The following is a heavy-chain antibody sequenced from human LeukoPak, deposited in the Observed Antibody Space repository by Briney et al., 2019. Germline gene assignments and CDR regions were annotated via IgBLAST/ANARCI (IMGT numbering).Heavy chain of an antibody. Sequence: GGSLRLSCAASGFTFSIYSMNWVRQAPGKGLEWVSSISTSSSYIYYADSVEGRFTISRDNAKNSLYLQMNSLRAEDTAVYYCASELGTGGYWGQGTLVTVSS. CDR3: ASELGTGGY. CDR1: GFTFSIYS. J-gene: IGHJ4*02. V-gene: IGHV3-21*01. D-gene: IGHD7-27*01. CDR2: ISTSSSYI.